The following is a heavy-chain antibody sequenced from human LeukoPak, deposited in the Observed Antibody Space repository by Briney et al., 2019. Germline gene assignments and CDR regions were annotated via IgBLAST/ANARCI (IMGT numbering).Heavy chain of an antibody. D-gene: IGHD2-21*02. J-gene: IGHJ6*03. CDR2: ISDSGDST. CDR1: GFTFTSYA. CDR3: AKDGTAKEGYYYYNMDV. V-gene: IGHV3-23*01. Sequence: GGSLRLSCTASGFTFTSYAMSWVRQAPGRGLEWISHISDSGDSTYYADSVKGRFTISRDNSKNTLYLQMNSLRAEDTAVYYCAKDGTAKEGYYYYNMDVWGKGTTVTVSS.